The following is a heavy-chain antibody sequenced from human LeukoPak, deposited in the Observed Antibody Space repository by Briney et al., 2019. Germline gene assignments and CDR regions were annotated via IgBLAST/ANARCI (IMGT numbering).Heavy chain of an antibody. Sequence: ASVKVSCKASGYTFTGYYMHWVRQAPGQGLEWMGRIIPNSGGTNYAQKFQGRVTMTRDTSISTAYMELSRLRSDDTAVYYCARDKYSYGPNYFDYWGQGTLVTVSS. CDR1: GYTFTGYY. CDR2: IIPNSGGT. J-gene: IGHJ4*02. D-gene: IGHD5-18*01. CDR3: ARDKYSYGPNYFDY. V-gene: IGHV1-2*06.